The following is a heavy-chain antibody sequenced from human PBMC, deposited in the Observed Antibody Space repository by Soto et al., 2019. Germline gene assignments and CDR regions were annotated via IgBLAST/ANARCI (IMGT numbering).Heavy chain of an antibody. CDR2: IKQDGSEK. Sequence: GGSLRLSCAASGFTFSSYWMSWVRQAPGKGLEWVANIKQDGSEKYYVDSVKGRFTISRDNAKNSLYLQMNSLRAEDTAVYYCARTEYQWLPYYYYYGMDVWGQGPTVTVSS. V-gene: IGHV3-7*01. J-gene: IGHJ6*02. D-gene: IGHD6-19*01. CDR1: GFTFSSYW. CDR3: ARTEYQWLPYYYYYGMDV.